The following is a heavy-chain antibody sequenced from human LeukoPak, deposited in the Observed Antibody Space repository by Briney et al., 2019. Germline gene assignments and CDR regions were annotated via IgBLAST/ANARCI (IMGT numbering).Heavy chain of an antibody. CDR1: GGSVSDYY. CDR3: ARVSGYDSSGYYPDAFDI. CDR2: IYHSGST. J-gene: IGHJ3*02. V-gene: IGHV4-38-2*02. D-gene: IGHD3-22*01. Sequence: PSETLSLTCTISGGSVSDYYWSWIRQPAGKGLEWIGNIYHSGSTYYNPSLKSRVTISIDTSKNQFSLNLSSVTAADTAVYFCARVSGYDSSGYYPDAFDIWGQGTMVTVSS.